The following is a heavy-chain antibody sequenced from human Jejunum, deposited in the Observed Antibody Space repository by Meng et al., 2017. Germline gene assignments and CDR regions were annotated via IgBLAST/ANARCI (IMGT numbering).Heavy chain of an antibody. J-gene: IGHJ4*01. Sequence: QLQESGPGLVKPSQTLSLTCSVSGDSIRGADYYWTWIRQAPGKGLEWIGYIYYSGTTYYNPSLKTRLILSVDTSTNRFSLNLSSVAAADTAMYYCARSRVVPAAYFDSWGHGTLVTVSS. CDR2: IYYSGTT. CDR1: GDSIRGADYY. V-gene: IGHV4-30-4*01. D-gene: IGHD2-2*01. CDR3: ARSRVVPAAYFDS.